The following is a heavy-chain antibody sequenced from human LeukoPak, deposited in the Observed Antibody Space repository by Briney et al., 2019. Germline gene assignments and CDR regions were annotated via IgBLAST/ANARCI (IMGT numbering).Heavy chain of an antibody. CDR2: ISGSTGDT. Sequence: GASVKVSCKASGYSFVLHGISWVRQAPGEGPEWMGWISGSTGDTNYAQKFQGRVTMTADTSSSTAYMELRSLRLDDMAVYYCARDENYGIFFNVDYWGQGTLVTVSS. J-gene: IGHJ4*02. V-gene: IGHV1-18*03. CDR3: ARDENYGIFFNVDY. CDR1: GYSFVLHG. D-gene: IGHD4-17*01.